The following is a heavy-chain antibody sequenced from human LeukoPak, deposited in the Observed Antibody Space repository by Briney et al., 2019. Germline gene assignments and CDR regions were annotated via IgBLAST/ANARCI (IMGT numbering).Heavy chain of an antibody. J-gene: IGHJ2*01. CDR3: AKKPVPSGYDSSGSYFDL. CDR1: GFTFSSYA. V-gene: IGHV3-23*01. D-gene: IGHD3-22*01. Sequence: GDSLRLSCEASGFTFSSYAMSWVRQAPGKGLEWVSVLSGSGGSTYYADSVKGRFTISRDNSKNTLFLQMNSLRAEDPAVYYCAKKPVPSGYDSSGSYFDLWGRGTLVTVSS. CDR2: LSGSGGST.